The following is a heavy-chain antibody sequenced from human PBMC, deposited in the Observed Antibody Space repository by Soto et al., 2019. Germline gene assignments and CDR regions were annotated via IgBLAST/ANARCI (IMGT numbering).Heavy chain of an antibody. D-gene: IGHD3-10*01. V-gene: IGHV4-39*02. Sequence: SETLSLTCTVSGGSISSSSYYWGWIRQPPGKGLEWIGSIYYSGSTYYNPSLKSRVTISVDTSKNQFSLKLSSVTAADTAVYYCAREIKLWFGEGDYFDYWGQGTLVTVSS. CDR2: IYYSGST. CDR1: GGSISSSSYY. J-gene: IGHJ4*02. CDR3: AREIKLWFGEGDYFDY.